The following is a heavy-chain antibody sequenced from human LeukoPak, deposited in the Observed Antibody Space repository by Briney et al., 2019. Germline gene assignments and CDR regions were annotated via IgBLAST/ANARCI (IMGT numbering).Heavy chain of an antibody. J-gene: IGHJ4*02. CDR1: GFTFNTYG. D-gene: IGHD1-1*01. CDR2: ILYDGSNE. Sequence: PGGSLRLSCAASGFTFNTYGMHWVRQAPGKGLEWVAIILYDGSNEDYADSVKGRFTISRDNSKNTLYLQMNSLRAEDTAVYYCAKDPGRRLKYFDYWGQGTLVTVSS. V-gene: IGHV3-30*18. CDR3: AKDPGRRLKYFDY.